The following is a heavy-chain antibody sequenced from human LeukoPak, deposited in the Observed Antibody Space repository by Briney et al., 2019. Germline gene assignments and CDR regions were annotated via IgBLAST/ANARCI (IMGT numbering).Heavy chain of an antibody. J-gene: IGHJ4*02. Sequence: PGGSLRLSCAASGFTFSNAWMSWVRQAPGKGLEWVSAISGSGGSTYYADSVKGRFTISRDNSKNTLYLQMNSLRAEDTAVYYCATQQWLAYWGQGTLVTVSS. CDR3: ATQQWLAY. D-gene: IGHD6-19*01. CDR2: ISGSGGST. CDR1: GFTFSNAW. V-gene: IGHV3-23*01.